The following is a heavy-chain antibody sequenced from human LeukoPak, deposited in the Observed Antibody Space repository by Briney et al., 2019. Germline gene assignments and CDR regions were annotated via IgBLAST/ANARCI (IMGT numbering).Heavy chain of an antibody. D-gene: IGHD2-2*01. CDR1: GFTFSSYW. Sequence: GGSLRLSCAASGFTFSSYWMSWVRQAPGKGLEWVANIKQDGSEKYYVDSVKGRFTISRDNAKNSLYLQMNSLRAEDTAVYYCARECTRRHSTSCLSTVDYWGQGTLVTVSS. CDR2: IKQDGSEK. V-gene: IGHV3-7*01. CDR3: ARECTRRHSTSCLSTVDY. J-gene: IGHJ4*02.